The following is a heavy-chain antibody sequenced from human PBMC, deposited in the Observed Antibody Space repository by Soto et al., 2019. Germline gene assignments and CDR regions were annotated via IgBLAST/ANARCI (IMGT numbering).Heavy chain of an antibody. V-gene: IGHV4-4*02. Sequence: QVHLQESGPGLVEPSGTLSLTCAVSGGSITSTDWWTWVRQPPGKGLEWIGEIYHSGGTNYNPSLNSQLTISRHKSNHQSSLRLTSVTAADTAVYYCARLHANRYNFYGLDVWGRGTKVFVS. CDR1: GGSITSTDW. J-gene: IGHJ6*02. CDR3: ARLHANRYNFYGLDV. D-gene: IGHD2-2*01. CDR2: IYHSGGT.